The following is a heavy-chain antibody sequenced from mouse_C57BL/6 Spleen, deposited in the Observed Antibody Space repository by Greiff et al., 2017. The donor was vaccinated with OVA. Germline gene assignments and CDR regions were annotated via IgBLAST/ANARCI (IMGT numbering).Heavy chain of an antibody. CDR1: GYAFSSSW. J-gene: IGHJ3*01. CDR2: IYPGDGDT. D-gene: IGHD2-2*01. CDR3: ARSEGYGYSFAY. Sequence: VQLQQSGPELVKPGASVKISCKASGYAFSSSWMNWVKQRPGKGLEWIGRIYPGDGDTNYNGKFKGKATLTADKSSSTAYMQLSSLTSEDSAVYICARSEGYGYSFAYWGQGTLVTVSA. V-gene: IGHV1-82*01.